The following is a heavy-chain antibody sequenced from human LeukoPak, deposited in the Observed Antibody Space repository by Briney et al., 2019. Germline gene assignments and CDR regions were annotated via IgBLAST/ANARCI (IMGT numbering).Heavy chain of an antibody. CDR2: IIPIFGTA. J-gene: IGHJ4*02. CDR1: GGTFSSYA. D-gene: IGHD1-26*01. V-gene: IGHV1-69*05. Sequence: SVKVSCKASGGTFSSYAISWVRQAPGQGLEWMGGIIPIFGTANYAQKFQGRVTITTDESTSTAYMELSSLRSGDTAVYYCAKGRDSGIIDYWGQGTLVTVSS. CDR3: AKGRDSGIIDY.